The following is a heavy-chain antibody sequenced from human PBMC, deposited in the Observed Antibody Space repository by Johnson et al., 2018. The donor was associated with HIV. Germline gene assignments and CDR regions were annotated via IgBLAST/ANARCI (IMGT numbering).Heavy chain of an antibody. V-gene: IGHV3-33*03. D-gene: IGHD1-7*01. J-gene: IGHJ3*02. CDR2: IWYDGSNK. Sequence: QVQLVESGGGVVQPGRSLRLSCAASGFTFSSYGMHWVRQAPGKGLEWVAVIWYDGSNKYYVDSVKGRFTISRDNAKNSLNLQMNSLRAEDTAVYYCAGGIITGTTGTFDIWGQGTMVTVSS. CDR1: GFTFSSYG. CDR3: AGGIITGTTGTFDI.